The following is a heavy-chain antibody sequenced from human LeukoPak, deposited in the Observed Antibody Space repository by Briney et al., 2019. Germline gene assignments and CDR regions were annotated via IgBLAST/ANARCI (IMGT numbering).Heavy chain of an antibody. CDR1: KFIFRNYA. Sequence: GGSLRLSCAASKFIFRNYAMSWVRQAPGRGLEWLSIISGTADSKYYADSVKGRFTISRDNPRSTLYLEMNILRAEDTAVYYCAKADATIGGAFDTWGQGTMVIVSS. CDR2: ISGTADSK. CDR3: AKADATIGGAFDT. J-gene: IGHJ3*02. D-gene: IGHD3-16*01. V-gene: IGHV3-23*01.